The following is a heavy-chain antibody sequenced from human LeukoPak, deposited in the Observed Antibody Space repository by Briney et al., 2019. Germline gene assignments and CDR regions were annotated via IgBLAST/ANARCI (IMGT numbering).Heavy chain of an antibody. CDR3: ARPYCSGGSCYSLAPDY. CDR1: GYTFTSYD. J-gene: IGHJ4*02. CDR2: MNPNSGNT. D-gene: IGHD2-15*01. Sequence: GASVKVSCKASGYTFTSYDINWVRQATGQGLEWMGWMNPNSGNTGYAQKFQGRVTMTRNTSISTAYMELSSLRSEDTAVYYCARPYCSGGSCYSLAPDYWGQGTLVTVSS. V-gene: IGHV1-8*01.